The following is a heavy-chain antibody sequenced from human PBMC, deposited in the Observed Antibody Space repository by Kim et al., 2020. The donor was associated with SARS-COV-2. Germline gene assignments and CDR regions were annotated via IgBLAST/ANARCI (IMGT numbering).Heavy chain of an antibody. CDR3: ARFSSYYYYFGMDV. J-gene: IGHJ6*02. Sequence: GGSLRLSCAASGFTFSSFSMNWVRQAPGKGLEWVSYISSISSTIYYADSVKGRFTISRDNAKNSLYLQMNSLIAADTAVYYCARFSSYYYYFGMDVLGQG. D-gene: IGHD6-13*01. CDR1: GFTFSSFS. V-gene: IGHV3-48*01. CDR2: ISSISSTI.